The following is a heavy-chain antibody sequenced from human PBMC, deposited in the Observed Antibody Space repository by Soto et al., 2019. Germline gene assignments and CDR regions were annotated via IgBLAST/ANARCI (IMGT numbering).Heavy chain of an antibody. D-gene: IGHD2-21*02. Sequence: QVQLQESGPGLVKPSETLSLTCTVSGGSVSGGSFYWTWIRHPPGKALEWIGYIYYSGRTNYSASLKSRVTMSVDTSKNQVFLKVTSVTAADTAVYYCARAAVVTGMFDPWGQGTLVTVSS. CDR3: ARAAVVTGMFDP. V-gene: IGHV4-61*01. J-gene: IGHJ5*02. CDR2: IYYSGRT. CDR1: GGSVSGGSFY.